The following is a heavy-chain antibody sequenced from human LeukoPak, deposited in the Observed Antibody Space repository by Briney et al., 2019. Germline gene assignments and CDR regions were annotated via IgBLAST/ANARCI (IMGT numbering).Heavy chain of an antibody. CDR1: GFTFSNSG. V-gene: IGHV3-33*01. Sequence: GGSLRLSCAASGFTFSNSGMHWVRQAPGKGLEWLAVIWFDGSQTYYADSVKGRFTISRDNSKNTLYLQMNSLRAEDTAVYYCIGSSFDYWGQGTLVTVSS. J-gene: IGHJ4*02. CDR2: IWFDGSQT. D-gene: IGHD3-16*01. CDR3: IGSSFDY.